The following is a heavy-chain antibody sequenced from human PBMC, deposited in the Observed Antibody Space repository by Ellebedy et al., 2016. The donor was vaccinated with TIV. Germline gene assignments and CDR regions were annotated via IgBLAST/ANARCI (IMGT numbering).Heavy chain of an antibody. CDR3: ARLTRFSAPYYFYTGLDV. CDR1: GFNFNNYW. V-gene: IGHV3-7*03. Sequence: GGSLRLSCAASGFNFNNYWMSWVRQAPGKGLEWVANINQDGSVKYYVDSVKGRFTISRDNAKNSLYLQMDGLRVDDTAVYFCARLTRFSAPYYFYTGLDVWGRGTTVTVSS. CDR2: INQDGSVK. D-gene: IGHD3-3*01. J-gene: IGHJ6*02.